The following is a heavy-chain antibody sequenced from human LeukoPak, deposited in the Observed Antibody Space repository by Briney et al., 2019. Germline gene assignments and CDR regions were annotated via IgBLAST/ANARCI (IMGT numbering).Heavy chain of an antibody. CDR1: GGSISSYY. D-gene: IGHD3-10*01. J-gene: IGHJ4*02. CDR3: ARDTYYYGSGSYYTLGYYFDY. V-gene: IGHV4-4*07. Sequence: SETLSLTCTVSGGSISSYYWSWIRQPAGKGLEWIGRIYTSGSTNYNPSLKSRVTMSVDTSKNQFSLKLSSVTAADTAVYYCARDTYYYGSGSYYTLGYYFDYWGQGTLVTVSS. CDR2: IYTSGST.